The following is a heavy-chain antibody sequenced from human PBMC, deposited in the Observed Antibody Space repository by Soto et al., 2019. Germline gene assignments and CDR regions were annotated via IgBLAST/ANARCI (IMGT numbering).Heavy chain of an antibody. V-gene: IGHV1-46*01. D-gene: IGHD6-19*01. Sequence: QVHLVQSGAEVKKPGASENVSCQASGSITNHHMHWVRQAPGQGLEWMGIFNLSGLSTTYAQKFQGRVTITRDTSTSTVYMELSSLTSEDTAVYFCAKVTHRGPIAVAGPLGSWGQGTLVIVSS. CDR1: GSITNHH. J-gene: IGHJ4*02. CDR2: FNLSGLST. CDR3: AKVTHRGPIAVAGPLGS.